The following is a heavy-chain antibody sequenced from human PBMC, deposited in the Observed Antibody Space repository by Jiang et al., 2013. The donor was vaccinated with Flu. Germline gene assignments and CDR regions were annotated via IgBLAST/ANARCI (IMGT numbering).Heavy chain of an antibody. V-gene: IGHV4-39*01. Sequence: GLVKPSETLSLTCTVSGGSISSSSYYWGWIRQPPGKGLEWIGSIYYSGSTYYNPSLKSRVTISVDTSKNQFSLKLSSVTAADTAVYYCASPATPTLPSDYWGQGTLVTVSS. CDR2: IYYSGST. J-gene: IGHJ4*02. D-gene: IGHD2-15*01. CDR1: GGSISSSSYY. CDR3: ASPATPTLPSDY.